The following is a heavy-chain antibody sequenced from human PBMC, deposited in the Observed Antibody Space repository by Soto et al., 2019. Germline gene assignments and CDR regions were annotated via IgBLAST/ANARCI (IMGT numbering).Heavy chain of an antibody. Sequence: ASVKVSCKASGGTFSSYAISWVRQAPGQGLEWMGGIIPIFGTANYAQKFQGRVTITADESTSTAYMELSSLRSEDTAVYYCARGINYYASGDDAFDIWGQGTMVTVSS. D-gene: IGHD3-10*01. V-gene: IGHV1-69*13. CDR2: IIPIFGTA. J-gene: IGHJ3*02. CDR1: GGTFSSYA. CDR3: ARGINYYASGDDAFDI.